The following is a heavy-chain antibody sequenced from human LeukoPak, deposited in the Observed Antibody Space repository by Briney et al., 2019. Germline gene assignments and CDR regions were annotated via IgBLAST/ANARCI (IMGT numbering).Heavy chain of an antibody. D-gene: IGHD4-17*01. Sequence: QSGGSLRLSCTASGFTFGDYAMSWFRQAPGKGLEWVSAISGSGGSTYYADSVKGRFTISRDNSKNTLYLQMNSLRAEDTALYYCAKQYGDLYYFDYWGQGTLLTVSS. V-gene: IGHV3-23*01. CDR2: ISGSGGST. J-gene: IGHJ4*02. CDR1: GFTFGDYA. CDR3: AKQYGDLYYFDY.